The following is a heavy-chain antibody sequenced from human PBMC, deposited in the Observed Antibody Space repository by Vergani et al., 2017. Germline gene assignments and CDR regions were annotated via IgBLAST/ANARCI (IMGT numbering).Heavy chain of an antibody. V-gene: IGHV3-30*03. Sequence: QVQLVESGGGEVQPGRSLRLSCSAAGFPFSDYGVHWVRQAPGKGLEWVSVISYDGNKKNYADSVKGRFTISRDNSKNTLYLEMNALRAEDTAVYYCARDLPVVVPAALGGMDVWGQGTTVTVSS. D-gene: IGHD2-2*01. CDR1: GFPFSDYG. J-gene: IGHJ6*02. CDR2: ISYDGNKK. CDR3: ARDLPVVVPAALGGMDV.